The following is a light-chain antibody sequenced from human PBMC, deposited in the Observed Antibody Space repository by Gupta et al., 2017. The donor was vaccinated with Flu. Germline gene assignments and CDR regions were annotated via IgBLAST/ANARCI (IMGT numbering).Light chain of an antibody. V-gene: IGLV2-11*01. CDR1: SSDVGAYNY. Sequence: GQSFAISGPGTSSDVGAYNYVSWSPHHPRKAPKLMIYEVSNRPSGVPDRFSGSKSGNTASLTISGLQAEDEADYYCCCYPTSRSFGNWTKVT. CDR2: EVS. J-gene: IGLJ1*01. CDR3: CCYPTSRS.